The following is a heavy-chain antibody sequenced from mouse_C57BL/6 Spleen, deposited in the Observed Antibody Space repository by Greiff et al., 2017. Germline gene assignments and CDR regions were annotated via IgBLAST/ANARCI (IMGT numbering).Heavy chain of an antibody. D-gene: IGHD3-2*02. V-gene: IGHV5-6*02. J-gene: IGHJ4*01. CDR1: GFTFSSYG. Sequence: DVKLVESGGDLVKPGGSLKLSCAASGFTFSSYGMSWVRQTPDKRLEWVATISSGGSYTYYPDSVKGRFTISRDNAKNTLYLQMSSLKSEDTAMYYCARRTAQAGAMDYWGQGTSVTVSS. CDR2: ISSGGSYT. CDR3: ARRTAQAGAMDY.